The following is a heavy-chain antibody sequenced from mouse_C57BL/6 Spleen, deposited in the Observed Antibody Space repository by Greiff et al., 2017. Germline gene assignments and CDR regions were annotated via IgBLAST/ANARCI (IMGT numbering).Heavy chain of an antibody. CDR2: INPSNGGT. Sequence: QVQLQQPGPELVKPGASVKLSCKASGYTFTSYWMHWVKQRPGQGLEWIGNINPSNGGTHYNEQFQSKATLTVDKSFSTAYMQLSSLSSEYSAVYYCARGGRSYGYFDVWGTGTTVTVSS. CDR3: ARGGRSYGYFDV. CDR1: GYTFTSYW. V-gene: IGHV1-53*01. J-gene: IGHJ1*03.